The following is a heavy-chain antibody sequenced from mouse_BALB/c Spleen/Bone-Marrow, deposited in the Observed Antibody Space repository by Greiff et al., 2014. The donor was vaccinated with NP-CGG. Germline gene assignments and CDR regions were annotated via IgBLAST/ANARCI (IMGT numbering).Heavy chain of an antibody. J-gene: IGHJ3*01. V-gene: IGHV1S127*01. D-gene: IGHD2-14*01. CDR3: TNLGTY. CDR2: IDPSDNXX. Sequence: VQLQESGAELVKPGASVKMSCKASGYTFTSYWMHWVKQRPGQGLEWIGAIDPSDNXXHXXXXXXXKATLTVDTSSSTAYMQLSSLTSEDSAVYYCTNLGTYWGQGTLVTVSA. CDR1: GYTFTSYW.